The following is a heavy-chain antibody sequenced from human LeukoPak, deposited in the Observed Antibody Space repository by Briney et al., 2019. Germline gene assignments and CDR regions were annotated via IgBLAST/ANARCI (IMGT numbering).Heavy chain of an antibody. Sequence: SETLSLTCIVSGGSINNYYWSWVRQSPGTGLEWIGYIYYTGITNYNPSLRSRVILSVDTSKNQFSLKLRSATAADTAVYFCARASSTRGSGYYPFDYWGQGTLVTVSS. J-gene: IGHJ4*02. CDR2: IYYTGIT. D-gene: IGHD3-3*01. CDR1: GGSINNYY. CDR3: ARASSTRGSGYYPFDY. V-gene: IGHV4-59*01.